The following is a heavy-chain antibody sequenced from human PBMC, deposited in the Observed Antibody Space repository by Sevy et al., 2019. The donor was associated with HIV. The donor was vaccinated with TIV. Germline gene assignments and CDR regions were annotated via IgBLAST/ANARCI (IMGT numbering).Heavy chain of an antibody. D-gene: IGHD3-10*01. Sequence: GSLRLSCAASGFTFSSYSMNWVRQAPGKGLEWISYITTTSNTIYYADSVEGRFTISRDNAKSSLYLQMNSLRAEDTAVYYCARGRPYYLDYWGQGTLVTVSS. CDR1: GFTFSSYS. J-gene: IGHJ4*02. CDR2: ITTTSNTI. CDR3: ARGRPYYLDY. V-gene: IGHV3-48*01.